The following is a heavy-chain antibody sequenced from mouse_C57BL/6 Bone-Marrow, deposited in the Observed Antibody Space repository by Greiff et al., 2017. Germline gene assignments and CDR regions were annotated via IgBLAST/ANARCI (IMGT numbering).Heavy chain of an antibody. CDR2: IDPEDGET. D-gene: IGHD1-1*01. V-gene: IGHV14-2*01. Sequence: EVQLQQSGAELVKPGASVKLSCTASGFNIKDYYMHWVKQRTEQGLEWIGRIDPEDGETKYAPKFQGKATLPADTSSNTAYLQLSSLTSEDTAVYYCFTTVVATNAMDYWGQGTSVTVSS. J-gene: IGHJ4*01. CDR1: GFNIKDYY. CDR3: FTTVVATNAMDY.